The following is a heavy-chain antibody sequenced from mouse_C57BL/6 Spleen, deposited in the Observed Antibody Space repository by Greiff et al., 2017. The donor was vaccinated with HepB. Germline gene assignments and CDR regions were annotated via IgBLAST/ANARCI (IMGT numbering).Heavy chain of an antibody. V-gene: IGHV1-69*01. CDR1: GYTFTSYW. D-gene: IGHD4-1*01. Sequence: QVQLQQPGAELVMPGASVKLSCKASGYTFTSYWMHWVKQRPGQGLEWIGEIDPSDSYTNYNQKFKGKSTLTVEKSSSTAYMQLSSLTSEDSAVYYCARGKNWVYFDYWGQGTTLTVSS. CDR2: IDPSDSYT. J-gene: IGHJ2*01. CDR3: ARGKNWVYFDY.